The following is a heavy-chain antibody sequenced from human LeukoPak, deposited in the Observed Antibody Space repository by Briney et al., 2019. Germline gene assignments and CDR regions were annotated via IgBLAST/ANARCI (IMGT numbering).Heavy chain of an antibody. V-gene: IGHV4-38-2*01. CDR3: ARVIYDSSGYYDY. CDR2: IYHSGST. CDR1: GYSISSGCY. Sequence: SETLSLTCAVSGYSISSGCYWGWIRQPPGKGLEWIGSIYHSGSTYYNPSLKSRVTISVDTSKNQFSLKLSSVTAADTAVYYCARVIYDSSGYYDYWGQGTLVTVSS. D-gene: IGHD3-22*01. J-gene: IGHJ4*02.